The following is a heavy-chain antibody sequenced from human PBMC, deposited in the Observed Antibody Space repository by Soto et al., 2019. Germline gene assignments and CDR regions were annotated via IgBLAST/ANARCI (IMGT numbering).Heavy chain of an antibody. CDR2: ISGDGDGT. Sequence: EVQLLESGGGLTQPGGSLRLSCAASGITLSNYAMSWVRQAPGKGLEWVSAISGDGDGTYYADSVQGRFTISRDNSKNTLSLQMNRVRDEDTAVYFCATLPCIVVNDLCYNVFDLWGQGTMVTVSS. CDR1: GITLSNYA. J-gene: IGHJ3*01. V-gene: IGHV3-23*01. D-gene: IGHD2-8*01. CDR3: ATLPCIVVNDLCYNVFDL.